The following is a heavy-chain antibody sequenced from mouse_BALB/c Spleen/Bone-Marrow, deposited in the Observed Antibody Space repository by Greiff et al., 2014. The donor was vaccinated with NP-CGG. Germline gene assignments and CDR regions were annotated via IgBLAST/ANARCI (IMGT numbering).Heavy chain of an antibody. J-gene: IGHJ3*01. Sequence: VQLQQSGAELVRPGSSVKISCKASGYAFSSYWVTWVKQRPAQGLEWIGQIYPGDGDTNYNGKFKDKVTLTADKSSSAAYMQLSSLTSEDSAVYFCAKVTTGFAYWGQGTLVTVSA. CDR3: AKVTTGFAY. V-gene: IGHV1-80*01. CDR1: GYAFSSYW. CDR2: IYPGDGDT. D-gene: IGHD2-2*01.